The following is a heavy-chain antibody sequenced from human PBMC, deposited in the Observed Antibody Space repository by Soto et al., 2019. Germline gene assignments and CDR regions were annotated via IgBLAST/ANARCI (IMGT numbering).Heavy chain of an antibody. Sequence: SLSLSCAATGFSFIRYAMYWFRQAPGPSLELVAVISYDGSNKYYADSVKGRVTISRDNSKNTVYLQMNSLGAEDTALYYCARDCEDSTAYNNYYYFGMDVWGQGTKGNGSS. V-gene: IGHV3-30-3*01. CDR3: ARDCEDSTAYNNYYYFGMDV. CDR2: ISYDGSNK. CDR1: GFSFIRYA. J-gene: IGHJ6*02. D-gene: IGHD3-22*01.